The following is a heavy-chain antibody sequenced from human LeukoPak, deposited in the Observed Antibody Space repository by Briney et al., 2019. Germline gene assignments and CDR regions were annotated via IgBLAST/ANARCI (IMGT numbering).Heavy chain of an antibody. CDR2: VYTSGST. CDR3: AGLYV. V-gene: IGHV4-4*07. CDR1: GASISSYW. J-gene: IGHJ6*04. Sequence: PSETLSLTCTVSGASISSYWWSWIRRPAGKGLGWIGRVYTSGSTTYNPSLRSRVTMSVDTSKNQLSLKLNSVTAADTAIYYCAGLYVWGKGTTVTISS.